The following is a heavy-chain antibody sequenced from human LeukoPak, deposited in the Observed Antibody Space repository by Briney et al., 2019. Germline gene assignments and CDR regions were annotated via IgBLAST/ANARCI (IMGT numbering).Heavy chain of an antibody. CDR1: GFTFDDYA. D-gene: IGHD2-15*01. V-gene: IGHV3-9*01. Sequence: PGGSLRLSCAASGFTFDDYAMHWVRQAPGKGLEWVSGISWNSGIIGYADSVKGRFTISRENAKNSLYLQMNSLRAGDTAVYYCARDRGGGHMDVWGKGTTVTISS. CDR3: ARDRGGGHMDV. J-gene: IGHJ6*03. CDR2: ISWNSGII.